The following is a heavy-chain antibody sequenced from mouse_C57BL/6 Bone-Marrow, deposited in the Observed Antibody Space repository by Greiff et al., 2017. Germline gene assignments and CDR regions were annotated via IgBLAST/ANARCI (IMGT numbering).Heavy chain of an antibody. V-gene: IGHV14-4*01. Sequence: VQLQQSGAELVRPGASVKLSCTASGFNIKDDYMHWVKQRPEQGLEWIGWIDPENGDTEYASKFQGKATITADTSSNTAYLPLSSLTSDDTAVYYCTNSNYVFDYWGQGTTRTVSS. D-gene: IGHD2-5*01. CDR2: IDPENGDT. J-gene: IGHJ2*01. CDR3: TNSNYVFDY. CDR1: GFNIKDDY.